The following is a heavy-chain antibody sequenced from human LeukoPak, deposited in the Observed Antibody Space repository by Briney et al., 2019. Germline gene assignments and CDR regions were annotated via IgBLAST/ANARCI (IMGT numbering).Heavy chain of an antibody. CDR3: AKDPALVTSEYYFDY. J-gene: IGHJ4*02. D-gene: IGHD2-21*02. V-gene: IGHV3-11*06. CDR1: GFTFSDYY. CDR2: ISSSSSYI. Sequence: GGSLRLSCAASGFTFSDYYMSWIRQAPGKGLEWVSYISSSSSYIYYADSVKGRFTISRDNSKNTLYLQMNSLRAEDTAVYYCAKDPALVTSEYYFDYWGQGTLVTVSS.